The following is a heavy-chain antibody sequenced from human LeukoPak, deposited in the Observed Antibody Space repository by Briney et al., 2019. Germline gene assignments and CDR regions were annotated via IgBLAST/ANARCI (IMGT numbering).Heavy chain of an antibody. CDR1: GFTFSSYA. Sequence: GRSLRLSCAASGFTFSSYAMLWVRQAPGKGLEWVAVISYDGSNKYYADSVKGRFTISRDNSKNTLYLQMNSLRAEDTAVYYCARDPWSGSYFDYWGQGTLVTVSS. CDR2: ISYDGSNK. V-gene: IGHV3-30*01. D-gene: IGHD3-3*01. J-gene: IGHJ4*02. CDR3: ARDPWSGSYFDY.